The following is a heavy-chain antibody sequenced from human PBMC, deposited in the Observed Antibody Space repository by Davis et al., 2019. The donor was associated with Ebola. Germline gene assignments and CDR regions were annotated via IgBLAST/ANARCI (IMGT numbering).Heavy chain of an antibody. CDR2: INHSGST. CDR1: GGSFSGYY. CDR3: ARGIHEGADCANGVCHGYYFDY. Sequence: PSETLSLTCAVYGGSFSGYYWSWIRRPPGKGLEWIGEINHSGSTNYNPSLKSRVTISVDTSKNQFSLKLSSVTAADTAVYYCARGIHEGADCANGVCHGYYFDYWGQGTLVTVSS. D-gene: IGHD2-8*01. J-gene: IGHJ4*02. V-gene: IGHV4-34*01.